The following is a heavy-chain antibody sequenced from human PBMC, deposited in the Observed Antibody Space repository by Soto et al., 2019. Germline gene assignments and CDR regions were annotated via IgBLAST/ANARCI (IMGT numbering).Heavy chain of an antibody. D-gene: IGHD6-6*01. CDR3: AREDRSIAARGSFDY. Sequence: ASVKVACQASGYTFTSYYMDWVRQAHGQGLEWMGIINPSGGSTSYAQKFQGRVTMTRDTSTSTVYMELSSLRSEDTAVYYCAREDRSIAARGSFDYWGQGTLVTVSS. CDR1: GYTFTSYY. CDR2: INPSGGST. J-gene: IGHJ4*02. V-gene: IGHV1-46*01.